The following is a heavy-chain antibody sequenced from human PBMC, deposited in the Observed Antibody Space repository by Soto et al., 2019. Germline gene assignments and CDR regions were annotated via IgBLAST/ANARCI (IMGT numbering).Heavy chain of an antibody. V-gene: IGHV4-31*03. CDR2: IHHSGSP. CDR3: ARTTMITYYFDY. D-gene: IGHD3-22*01. CDR1: GGSMTSGAYY. Sequence: QVQLQESGPGLVKPSQTLSLTCTVSGGSMTSGAYYWSWIRQQPGKGLEWIGYIHHSGSPYYNPSLKSRVNTTVDTSKNQFSLKLRSVTAADTAVYYCARTTMITYYFDYWGQGTLVTVSS. J-gene: IGHJ4*02.